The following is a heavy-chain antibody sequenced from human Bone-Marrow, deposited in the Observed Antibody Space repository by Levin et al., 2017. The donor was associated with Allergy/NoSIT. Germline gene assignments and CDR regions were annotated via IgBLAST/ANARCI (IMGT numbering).Heavy chain of an antibody. CDR1: GGSISSYY. J-gene: IGHJ3*02. CDR3: ARDRPASVSAYDFWSGYYRDAFDI. D-gene: IGHD3-3*01. CDR2: IYYSGST. Sequence: SETLSLTCTVSGGSISSYYWSWIRQPPGKGLEWIGYIYYSGSTNYNPSLKSRVTISVDTSKNQFSLKLSSVTAADTAVYYCARDRPASVSAYDFWSGYYRDAFDIWGQGTMVTVSS. V-gene: IGHV4-59*01.